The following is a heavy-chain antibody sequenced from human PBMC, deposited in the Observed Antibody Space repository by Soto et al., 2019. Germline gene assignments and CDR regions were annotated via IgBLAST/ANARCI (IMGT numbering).Heavy chain of an antibody. D-gene: IGHD2-2*01. CDR1: GCSLSSDKYY. V-gene: IGHV4-30-4*01. CDR3: ARAPRSSSCYLYYYYYGMDV. J-gene: IGHJ6*02. CDR2: IYYSGST. Sequence: NGRISGCSLSSDKYYWGWISQGKGQGLEWIGYIYYSGSTYYDPSLKSRVTISVDTSKNQFSLKLSSVTASDTAVYYCARAPRSSSCYLYYYYYGMDVWAQGTTVPVS.